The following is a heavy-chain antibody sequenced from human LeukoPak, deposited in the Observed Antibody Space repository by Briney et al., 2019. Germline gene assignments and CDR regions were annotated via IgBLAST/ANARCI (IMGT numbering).Heavy chain of an antibody. Sequence: GGSLRLSCAASGFXFTSYGIHWVRQAPGKGLDWVAVISFDGSYKYYGDSVKGRFTISRDNSKNTLYLQMNSLRPEDTAVYYCAKEVQWGEYLYYGMDVWGQGTAVTVSS. J-gene: IGHJ6*02. CDR3: AKEVQWGEYLYYGMDV. CDR1: GFXFTSYG. D-gene: IGHD3-16*01. V-gene: IGHV3-30*18. CDR2: ISFDGSYK.